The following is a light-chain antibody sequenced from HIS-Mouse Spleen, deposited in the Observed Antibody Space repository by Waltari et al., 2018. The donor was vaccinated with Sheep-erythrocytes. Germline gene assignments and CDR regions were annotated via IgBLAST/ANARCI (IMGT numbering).Light chain of an antibody. J-gene: IGLJ1*01. CDR2: DVS. CDR1: SSDVAGYNY. CDR3: CSYAGSYNHV. V-gene: IGLV2-11*01. Sequence: QSALTQPRSVSGSPGQSVTISCTGTSSDVAGYNYVSWYQQYPGKAPKLMVYDVSKERSGGPDRFSGSKSGNTACLTISGLQAEDEADYYCCSYAGSYNHVFATGSKVTVL.